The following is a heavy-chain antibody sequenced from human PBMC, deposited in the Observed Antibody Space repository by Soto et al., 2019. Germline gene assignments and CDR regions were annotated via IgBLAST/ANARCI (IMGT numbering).Heavy chain of an antibody. CDR3: AKRVATGHYYYYGMDV. J-gene: IGHJ6*02. V-gene: IGHV3-23*01. Sequence: PVGSLRLSCAASGFTFSSYAMSWVRQAPGKGLEWVSAISGSGGSTYYADSVKGRFTISRDNSKNTLYLQMNSLRAEDTAVYYCAKRVATGHYYYYGMDVWGQGTTVTVSS. D-gene: IGHD5-12*01. CDR1: GFTFSSYA. CDR2: ISGSGGST.